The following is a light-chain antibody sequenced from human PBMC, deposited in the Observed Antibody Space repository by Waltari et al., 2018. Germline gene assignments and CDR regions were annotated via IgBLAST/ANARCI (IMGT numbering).Light chain of an antibody. CDR1: SSKIGNNY. J-gene: IGLJ1*01. CDR2: ENN. CDR3: GTWDASLGGI. Sequence: QSVLTQPPSVSAAPGQTVTISCSADSSKIGNNYVSWYQHFPGTAPKLLIYENNRRPSGIPDRVPGSKSGTSATLGITGLQTGDEADYYCGTWDASLGGIFGTGTKVTVL. V-gene: IGLV1-51*02.